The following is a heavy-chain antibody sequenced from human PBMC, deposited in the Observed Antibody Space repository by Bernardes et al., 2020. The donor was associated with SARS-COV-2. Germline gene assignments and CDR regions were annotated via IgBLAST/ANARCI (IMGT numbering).Heavy chain of an antibody. CDR2: IYPGDSDT. D-gene: IGHD1-1*01. J-gene: IGHJ3*02. CDR3: VANPVTTSAFDI. Sequence: GDSLKISCKGSGYRFITYWIGWVRQMPGKGLEWMGIIYPGDSDTRYSPSFQGQVTISADKSISTAYLQWSSLKASDTATYYCVANPVTTSAFDIWGQGTTVTVSS. CDR1: GYRFITYW. V-gene: IGHV5-51*01.